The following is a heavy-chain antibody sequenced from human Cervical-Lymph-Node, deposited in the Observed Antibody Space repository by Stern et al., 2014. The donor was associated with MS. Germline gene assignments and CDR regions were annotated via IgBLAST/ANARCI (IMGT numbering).Heavy chain of an antibody. CDR3: AKSTVTSLSDY. V-gene: IGHV3-23*04. D-gene: IGHD4-17*01. CDR2: IRGSGGST. J-gene: IGHJ4*02. CDR1: GFTFSSYA. Sequence: EVQLEESGGGLVQPGGSLRLSCAASGFTFSSYAMRWVRQAPGKGLEWVSAIRGSGGSTYYAGSVKGRFTISRDNSKNTLYLQMNSLRVEDTAVYYCAKSTVTSLSDYWGQGTLVTVSS.